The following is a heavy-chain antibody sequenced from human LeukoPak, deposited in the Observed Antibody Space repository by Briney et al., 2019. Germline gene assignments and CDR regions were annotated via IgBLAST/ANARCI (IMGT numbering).Heavy chain of an antibody. CDR2: ISSSSSYI. CDR1: GFTFSSYS. V-gene: IGHV3-21*01. J-gene: IGHJ5*02. D-gene: IGHD5-12*01. CDR3: AREVGNGYSGYGFRWFDP. Sequence: PGGSLRLSCAASGFTFSSYSMNWVRQAPGKGLEWVSSISSSSSYIYYADSVKGRFTISRDNAKNSLYLQMNSLRAEDTAVYYCAREVGNGYSGYGFRWFDPWGQGALVTVSS.